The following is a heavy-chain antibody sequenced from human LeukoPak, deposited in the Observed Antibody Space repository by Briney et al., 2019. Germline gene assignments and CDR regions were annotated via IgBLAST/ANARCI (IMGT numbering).Heavy chain of an antibody. CDR2: IKHSGST. CDR1: GGSFSGYY. V-gene: IGHV4-34*01. J-gene: IGHJ1*01. Sequence: PSETLSLTCAVYGGSFSGYYWSWIRQPPGKGLEWIGGIKHSGSTNYNPSLKSRVTISVDTSKNQFSLKLSSVTAADTAVYYCARGGKRALAGTRSPQYFQHWGQGTQVTVSS. D-gene: IGHD6-19*01. CDR3: ARGGKRALAGTRSPQYFQH.